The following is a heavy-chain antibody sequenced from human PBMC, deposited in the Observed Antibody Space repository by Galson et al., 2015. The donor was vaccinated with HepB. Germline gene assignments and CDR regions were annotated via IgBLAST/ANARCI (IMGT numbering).Heavy chain of an antibody. CDR1: GDSVSSNSAA. D-gene: IGHD6-19*01. Sequence: CAISGDSVSSNSAAWNWIRQSPSRGLEWLGRTYYRSKWYNDYAVSVKSRITINPDTSKNQFSLQLNSVTPEDTAVYYCARGGGEQWLGKFDYWGQGTLVAVSS. J-gene: IGHJ4*02. CDR3: ARGGGEQWLGKFDY. V-gene: IGHV6-1*01. CDR2: TYYRSKWYN.